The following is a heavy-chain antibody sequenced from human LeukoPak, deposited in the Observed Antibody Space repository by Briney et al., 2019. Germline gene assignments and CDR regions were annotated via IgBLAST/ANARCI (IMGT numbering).Heavy chain of an antibody. CDR2: IYGGGST. V-gene: IGHV3-66*01. J-gene: IGHJ4*02. D-gene: IGHD3-22*01. CDR3: ARRENYYDSSGYYSHYFDY. CDR1: GFTVSSNY. Sequence: GGSLRLSCAASGFTVSSNYMSWVRQAPGKGLEWVSVIYGGGSTYYADSVKGRFTISRDNSKNTLYLQMNSLRAEDTAVYYCARRENYYDSSGYYSHYFDYWGQGTLVTVSS.